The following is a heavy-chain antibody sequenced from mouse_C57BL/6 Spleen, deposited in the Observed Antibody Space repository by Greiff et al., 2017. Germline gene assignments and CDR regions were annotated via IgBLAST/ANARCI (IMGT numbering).Heavy chain of an antibody. V-gene: IGHV1-52*01. D-gene: IGHD4-1*01. J-gene: IGHJ3*01. Sequence: VQLQQSGAELVRPGSSVKLSCKASGYTFTSYWMHWVKQGPIQGLEWIGNIDPSDSETHYNQKFKDKATLTVDKSSSTAYMQLSSLTSEDSAVYCCARSPLTGTGFAYWGQGTLVTVSA. CDR3: ARSPLTGTGFAY. CDR2: IDPSDSET. CDR1: GYTFTSYW.